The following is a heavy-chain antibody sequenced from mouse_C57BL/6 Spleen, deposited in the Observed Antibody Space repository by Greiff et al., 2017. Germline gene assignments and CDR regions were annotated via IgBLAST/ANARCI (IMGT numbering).Heavy chain of an antibody. CDR1: GYAFTNYL. D-gene: IGHD1-1*01. CDR2: INPGSGGT. Sequence: QVQLQQSGAELVRPGTSVKVSCKASGYAFTNYLIEWVKQRPGQGLEWIGVINPGSGGTNYNEKFTGKGTLTADKSSSTGYMQLSSLKSEDSAVDYCARRGSVVAHWYFDVWGTGTTVTVSA. V-gene: IGHV1-54*01. CDR3: ARRGSVVAHWYFDV. J-gene: IGHJ1*03.